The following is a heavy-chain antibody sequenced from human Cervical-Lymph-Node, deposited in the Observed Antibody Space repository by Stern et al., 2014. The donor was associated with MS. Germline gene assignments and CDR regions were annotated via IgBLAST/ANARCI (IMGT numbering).Heavy chain of an antibody. Sequence: QVQLQESGPGLVQPSQTLSLTCTVSGASISTVGYYWSWIRQHPGKGLVWIAYISYIGSTYYNPSLKSRVSISADTSKNQFSLNLTSVTAADTALYYCARSDRLWGSFDYWGQGTLVAVSS. CDR1: GASISTVGYY. J-gene: IGHJ4*02. CDR2: ISYIGST. V-gene: IGHV4-31*03. D-gene: IGHD3-16*01. CDR3: ARSDRLWGSFDY.